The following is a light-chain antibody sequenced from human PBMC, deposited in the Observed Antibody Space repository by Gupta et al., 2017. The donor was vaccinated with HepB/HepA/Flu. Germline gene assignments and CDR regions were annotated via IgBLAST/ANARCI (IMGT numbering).Light chain of an antibody. CDR2: KTS. Sequence: DIQMTQSPSTLSASVGDRVTITCRASHSISDWLAWYQQKPGKAPKLLIYKTSTLESGVPSRVSGSGSGSGTEFTLTISSLQPDDFATYYCHQYNSYSLTFGGGTKVEI. V-gene: IGKV1-5*03. CDR3: HQYNSYSLT. J-gene: IGKJ4*01. CDR1: HSISDW.